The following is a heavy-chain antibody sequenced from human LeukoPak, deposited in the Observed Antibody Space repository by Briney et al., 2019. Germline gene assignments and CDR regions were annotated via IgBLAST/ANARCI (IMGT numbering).Heavy chain of an antibody. CDR3: ARGAVGVVVPAAQARFDP. J-gene: IGHJ5*02. CDR2: ISSSSSYI. V-gene: IGHV3-21*01. Sequence: PVGSLRLSCAASGFTFSSYSMNWVRQAPGKGLEWVSSISSSSSYIYYADSVKGRFTISRDNAKNSLYLQMNSLRAEDTAVYYCARGAVGVVVPAAQARFDPWGQGTLVTVSS. D-gene: IGHD2-2*01. CDR1: GFTFSSYS.